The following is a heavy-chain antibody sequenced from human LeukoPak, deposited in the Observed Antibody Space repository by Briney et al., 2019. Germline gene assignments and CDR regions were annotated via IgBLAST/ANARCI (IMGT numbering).Heavy chain of an antibody. J-gene: IGHJ3*02. CDR3: ARFGSSTWYKGAFDI. CDR1: GGSFSGYY. D-gene: IGHD6-13*01. CDR2: IVQSGNT. Sequence: SETLSLTCAVYGGSFSGYYWSWIRQPPGKGLEWIGEIVQSGNTKYNPSLKSRVDLSVDTSKNQISLNLTSVTAADTAVYYCARFGSSTWYKGAFDIWGQGTMVTVAS. V-gene: IGHV4-34*12.